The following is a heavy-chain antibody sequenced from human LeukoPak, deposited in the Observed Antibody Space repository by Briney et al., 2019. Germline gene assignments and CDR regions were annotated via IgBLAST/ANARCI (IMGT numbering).Heavy chain of an antibody. CDR1: GVSISGNY. CDR2: IFYTGST. J-gene: IGHJ4*02. Sequence: SETLSLTCTVSGVSISGNYWSWIRQPPGKGLEWIGYIFYTGSTNYNPSLQSRVTISVDTSKNQFSLKLSSVTAADTAVYYCARTTHYDYVWGSYRFDYWGQGTLVTVSS. V-gene: IGHV4-59*08. D-gene: IGHD3-16*02. CDR3: ARTTHYDYVWGSYRFDY.